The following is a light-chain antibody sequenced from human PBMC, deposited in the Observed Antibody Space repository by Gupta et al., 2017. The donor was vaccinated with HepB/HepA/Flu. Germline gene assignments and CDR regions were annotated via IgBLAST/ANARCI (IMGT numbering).Light chain of an antibody. Sequence: DIVMTQSPLSLPVTPGEPASISCRSSQSLLHSNGYNYLDWYLQKPGQSPQLLIYLGSNRASGVPDRSSGSGSGTDFTLKISRAEAEDIGVYYCRQSLQTRWTFGQGTRVEIK. CDR1: QSLLHSNGYNY. CDR2: LGS. CDR3: RQSLQTRWT. J-gene: IGKJ1*01. V-gene: IGKV2-28*01.